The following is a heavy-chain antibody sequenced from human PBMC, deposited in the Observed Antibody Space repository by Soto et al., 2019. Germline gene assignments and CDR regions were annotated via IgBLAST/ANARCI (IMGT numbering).Heavy chain of an antibody. V-gene: IGHV1-18*01. J-gene: IGHJ6*02. CDR2: ISAYNGNT. CDR1: GYTFTSYG. D-gene: IGHD2-2*01. Sequence: ASVKVSCRASGYTFTSYGISWVRLAPGQGLEWMGWISAYNGNTNYAQKLQGRVTMTTDTSTSTAYMELRSLRSDDTAVYYCARDPGAPRYCSSTSCYSTSPYYYYGMDVWGQGTTVTVSS. CDR3: ARDPGAPRYCSSTSCYSTSPYYYYGMDV.